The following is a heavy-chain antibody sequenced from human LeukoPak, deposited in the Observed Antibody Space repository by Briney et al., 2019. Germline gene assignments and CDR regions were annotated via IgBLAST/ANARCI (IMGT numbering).Heavy chain of an antibody. CDR1: GGSISSYY. D-gene: IGHD4-17*01. CDR2: SYYSGST. V-gene: IGHV4-59*08. Sequence: SETLSLTCTVSGGSISSYYWSWIRQPPGKGLEWIGFSYYSGSTNYNPSLKSRVTISVDTSKNQFSLKLSSVTAADTAVYYCARHGDYGDYPGYGAFDIWGQGTMVTVSS. J-gene: IGHJ3*02. CDR3: ARHGDYGDYPGYGAFDI.